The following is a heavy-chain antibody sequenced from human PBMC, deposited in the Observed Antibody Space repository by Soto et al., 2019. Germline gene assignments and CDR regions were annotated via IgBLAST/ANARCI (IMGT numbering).Heavy chain of an antibody. CDR2: ISWNSGSI. Sequence: EVQLVESGGGLVQPGRSLRLSCAASGFTFDDYAMHWVRQAPGKGLEWVSGISWNSGSIGYADSVKGRFTISRDNAKNSLYLQTNSLRAEDTAWYYCAKVGLTFNVSGWYFDYWGQGTLVTVSS. J-gene: IGHJ4*02. V-gene: IGHV3-9*01. CDR3: AKVGLTFNVSGWYFDY. D-gene: IGHD6-19*01. CDR1: GFTFDDYA.